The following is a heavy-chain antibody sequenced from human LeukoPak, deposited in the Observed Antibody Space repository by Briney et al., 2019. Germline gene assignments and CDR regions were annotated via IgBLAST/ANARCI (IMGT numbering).Heavy chain of an antibody. CDR3: ARGGLGGITAYSNYLFDY. V-gene: IGHV4-39*07. Sequence: SETLSLTCSVSGGSISNSRYYWGWLRQPPGKGLEWIGSIYYSGATNSNPSLKSRVTISIDTSKNQFSLNLTSVTAADTAVYYCARGGLGGITAYSNYLFDYWGQGTLVTVSS. CDR1: GGSISNSRYY. D-gene: IGHD4-11*01. CDR2: IYYSGAT. J-gene: IGHJ4*02.